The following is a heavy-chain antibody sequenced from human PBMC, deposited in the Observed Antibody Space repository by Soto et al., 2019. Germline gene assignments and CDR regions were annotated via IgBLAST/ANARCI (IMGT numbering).Heavy chain of an antibody. J-gene: IGHJ3*02. D-gene: IGHD3-10*01. V-gene: IGHV4-59*01. CDR2: IYYGGST. CDR1: GGSISSYY. Sequence: SETLSLTCTVSGGSISSYYWSWIRQPPGKGLEWIGYIYYGGSTNYNPSLKSRVTISVDTSKNQFSLKLSSVTAADTAVYYCARDSRGITMVRGVITGYDAFDIWGQGTMVTVSS. CDR3: ARDSRGITMVRGVITGYDAFDI.